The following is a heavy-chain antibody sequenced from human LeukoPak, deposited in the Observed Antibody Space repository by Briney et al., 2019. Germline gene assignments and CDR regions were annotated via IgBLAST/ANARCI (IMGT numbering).Heavy chain of an antibody. J-gene: IGHJ4*02. D-gene: IGHD1-26*01. CDR3: ARHYSGAYGLGY. CDR2: ISSTSSTI. Sequence: PGGSLRLSCAASGFTFSSFGMNWVRQAPGKGLGWISYISSTSSTIYYADSVKGRFTISRDSAKTSLYLQMNSLRAEDTAVYYCARHYSGAYGLGYWGQGTLVTVSS. V-gene: IGHV3-48*01. CDR1: GFTFSSFG.